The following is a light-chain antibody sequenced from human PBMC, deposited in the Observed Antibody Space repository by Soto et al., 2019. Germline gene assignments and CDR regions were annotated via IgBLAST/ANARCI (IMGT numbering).Light chain of an antibody. CDR3: QQRSNWPPRT. J-gene: IGKJ1*01. Sequence: EIVLTQSPATLSLSPGERATLSCRASQSVSSYLAWYQQKPGQAPRLLIYDASNRATGIPARFSCSGSGTDLTLTISSLEPEDFAVYYCQQRSNWPPRTFGQGTKVEIK. CDR1: QSVSSY. CDR2: DAS. V-gene: IGKV3-11*01.